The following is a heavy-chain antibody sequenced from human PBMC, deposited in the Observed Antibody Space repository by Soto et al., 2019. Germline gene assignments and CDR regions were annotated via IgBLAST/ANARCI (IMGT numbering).Heavy chain of an antibody. CDR1: GGTFSSYA. J-gene: IGHJ4*02. D-gene: IGHD3-3*01. Sequence: ASVKVSCKASGGTFSSYAISWVRQAPGQGLEWMGGIIPIFGTANYAQKFQGRGTFTADESTSTAYMELSSLRSEDTAVYYCARSITIFGVVIGQPDYWGQGTLVTVSS. CDR3: ARSITIFGVVIGQPDY. V-gene: IGHV1-69*13. CDR2: IIPIFGTA.